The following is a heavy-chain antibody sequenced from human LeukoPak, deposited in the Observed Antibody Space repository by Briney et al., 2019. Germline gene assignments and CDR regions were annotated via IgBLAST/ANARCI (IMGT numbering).Heavy chain of an antibody. CDR2: ISYDGSNK. CDR1: GFTFSSYA. V-gene: IGHV3-30*18. CDR3: AKDPSPLYCSSTSCSPYGMDV. J-gene: IGHJ6*04. D-gene: IGHD2-2*01. Sequence: GRSLRLSCAASGFTFSSYAMHWVREAPGKGLEWVAVISYDGSNKYYADSVKGRFTISRDNSKNTLYLQTNSLRAEDTAVYYCAKDPSPLYCSSTSCSPYGMDVWGKGTTVTVSS.